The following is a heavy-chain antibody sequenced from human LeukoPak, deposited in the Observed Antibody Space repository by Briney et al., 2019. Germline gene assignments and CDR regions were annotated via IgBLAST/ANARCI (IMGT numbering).Heavy chain of an antibody. CDR1: GFTFDDYG. D-gene: IGHD3-10*01. Sequence: GGSLRLSCAASGFTFDDYGMSWVRQAPGKGLEWVSGINWNGGNTGYADSVKGRFTISRDNAKNSLYLQMNSLRAEDTALYYCARVNYGSGSYTYYFDYWGQGTLVTVSS. CDR2: INWNGGNT. CDR3: ARVNYGSGSYTYYFDY. J-gene: IGHJ4*02. V-gene: IGHV3-20*04.